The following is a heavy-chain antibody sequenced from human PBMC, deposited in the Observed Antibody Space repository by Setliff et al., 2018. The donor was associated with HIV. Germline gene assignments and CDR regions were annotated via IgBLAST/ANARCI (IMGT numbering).Heavy chain of an antibody. CDR3: ARPRLRGSGAFDI. V-gene: IGHV4-39*01. D-gene: IGHD2-21*01. Sequence: PSETLSLTCTVSGDSISSSTFYWGWIRQPPGKGLEWIGSIYYSGTTYHNPSLKSRVAISVDTSKNQFSLKLSSVTAADTAVYYCARPRLRGSGAFDIWGQGTMVTVSS. CDR2: IYYSGTT. CDR1: GDSISSSTFY. J-gene: IGHJ3*02.